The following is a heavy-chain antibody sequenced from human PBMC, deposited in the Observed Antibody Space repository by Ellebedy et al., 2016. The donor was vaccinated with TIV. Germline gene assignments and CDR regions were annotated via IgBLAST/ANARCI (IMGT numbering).Heavy chain of an antibody. CDR1: GFTFGDYT. J-gene: IGHJ4*02. CDR2: IGHDGVEK. CDR3: ARGKIAVPGAD. Sequence: GGSLRLSCAASGFTFGDYTIHWFRQAPGKGPEWVADIGHDGVEKFYVDSVKGRFTISRDNAKNSVYLQMNTLRADDTAVYHCARGKIAVPGADWGQGTLVTVSS. V-gene: IGHV3-7*01. D-gene: IGHD2/OR15-2a*01.